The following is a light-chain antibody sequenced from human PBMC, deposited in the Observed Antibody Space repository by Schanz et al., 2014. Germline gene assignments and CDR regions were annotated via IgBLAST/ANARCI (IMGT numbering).Light chain of an antibody. J-gene: IGLJ3*02. Sequence: QSALTQPASVSGSPGQSITISCTGTSSDVGSYNLVSWYQQHPGKAPKLMYEGSNRPSGVSNRFSGSKSGNTASLTISGLQAEDEADYYCSSYTSSNTGVFGGGTKLTVL. CDR2: EGS. CDR1: SSDVGSYNL. V-gene: IGLV2-14*02. CDR3: SSYTSSNTGV.